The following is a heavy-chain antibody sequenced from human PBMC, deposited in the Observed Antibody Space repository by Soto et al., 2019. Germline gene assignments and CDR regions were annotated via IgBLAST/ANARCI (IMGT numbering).Heavy chain of an antibody. CDR1: GFSFSRYG. Sequence: LILSCAASGFSFSRYGMHWFRQAPVKGLECVAVISYDGSNKYYADSLKGRFTISRDNSNNTLYLQMNSLRAEDTAVYYCAKDLVKYYYDSSGYYSYGMDVWGQGTTVTVSS. J-gene: IGHJ6*02. CDR2: ISYDGSNK. CDR3: AKDLVKYYYDSSGYYSYGMDV. D-gene: IGHD3-22*01. V-gene: IGHV3-30*18.